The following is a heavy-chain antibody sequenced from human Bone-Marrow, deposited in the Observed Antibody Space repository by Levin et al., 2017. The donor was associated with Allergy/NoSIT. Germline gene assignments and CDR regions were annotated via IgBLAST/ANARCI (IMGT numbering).Heavy chain of an antibody. CDR2: ISGSGGSR. CDR1: GFTFTSYA. CDR3: AKNGAEYSYGPQHY. D-gene: IGHD5-18*01. J-gene: IGHJ4*02. Sequence: GESLKISCAASGFTFTSYAMTWVRQAPGKGLEWVSSISGSGGSRYYADSARGRFTISRDNSKNTLYLQMNSLRAEDTAVYYCAKNGAEYSYGPQHYWGQGTLVTVSS. V-gene: IGHV3-23*01.